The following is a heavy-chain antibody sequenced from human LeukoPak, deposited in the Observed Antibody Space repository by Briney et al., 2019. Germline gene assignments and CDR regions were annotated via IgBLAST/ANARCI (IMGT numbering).Heavy chain of an antibody. CDR2: INYKGGTT. Sequence: SGGSLRLSCAASGFTLSSFSMHWVRQSPGRGLEYVSAINYKGGTTYYADSVKGRFTISRDNSKNTLYLQMASLRGEDMAVYYCAKVGPETAFDYWGQGTLVTVSS. J-gene: IGHJ4*02. CDR1: GFTLSSFS. D-gene: IGHD1-14*01. CDR3: AKVGPETAFDY. V-gene: IGHV3-64*02.